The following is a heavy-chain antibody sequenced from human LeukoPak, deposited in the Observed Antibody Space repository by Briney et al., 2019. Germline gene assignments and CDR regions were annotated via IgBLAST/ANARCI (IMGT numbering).Heavy chain of an antibody. D-gene: IGHD1-26*01. Sequence: GASVKVSCKASGYTVTSYYMHWVRQAPGQGLEWMGIINPSGGSTNYAQKFQGRVTMTRDMSTSTVYMELSSLRSEDTAVYYCARDLMGAYNWFDPWGQGTLVTVSS. V-gene: IGHV1-46*01. CDR2: INPSGGST. CDR3: ARDLMGAYNWFDP. CDR1: GYTVTSYY. J-gene: IGHJ5*02.